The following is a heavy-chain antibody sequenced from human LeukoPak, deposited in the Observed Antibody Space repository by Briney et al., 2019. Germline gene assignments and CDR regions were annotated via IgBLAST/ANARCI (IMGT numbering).Heavy chain of an antibody. CDR1: GYTFTDYY. J-gene: IGHJ6*02. D-gene: IGHD3-22*01. CDR2: VNPNSGGT. V-gene: IGHV1-2*02. CDR3: ARDYDSSGNYGMDV. Sequence: ASVKVSCKASGYTFTDYYVHWVRQAPGQGLEWMGWVNPNSGGTYYAQKFQGRVTMTRDTSISTAYMELSRLRSDDTAVYYCARDYDSSGNYGMDVWGQGTTVTVSS.